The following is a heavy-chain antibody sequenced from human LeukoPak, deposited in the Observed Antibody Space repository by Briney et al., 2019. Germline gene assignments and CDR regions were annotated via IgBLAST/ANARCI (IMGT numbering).Heavy chain of an antibody. D-gene: IGHD3-22*01. CDR1: GGSVSSGTYY. J-gene: IGHJ4*02. Sequence: PSETLSLTCTVSGGSVSSGTYYWSWIRQPPGKGLEWIGYIYYSGSTNYNPSLKSRVTISVDTSKNQLCLKLSSVTAADTAVYYCARAVPGNYYDSSGYLDYWGQGTLVTVSS. CDR3: ARAVPGNYYDSSGYLDY. CDR2: IYYSGST. V-gene: IGHV4-61*01.